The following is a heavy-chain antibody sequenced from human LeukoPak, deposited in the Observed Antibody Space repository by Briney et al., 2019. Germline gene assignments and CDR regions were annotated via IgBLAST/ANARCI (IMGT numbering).Heavy chain of an antibody. J-gene: IGHJ6*02. CDR1: GFTFSNYG. CDR3: AKDGGPRGYSYGYPSYYGMDV. D-gene: IGHD5-18*01. V-gene: IGHV3-30*18. Sequence: GGSLRLSCAASGFTFSNYGMHWVRQAPGKGLEWVVIISYDGSNKYYGDSVKGRFAISRDNSKNTLYLQMNSLRGEDTAVYYCAKDGGPRGYSYGYPSYYGMDVWGQGTTVTVSS. CDR2: ISYDGSNK.